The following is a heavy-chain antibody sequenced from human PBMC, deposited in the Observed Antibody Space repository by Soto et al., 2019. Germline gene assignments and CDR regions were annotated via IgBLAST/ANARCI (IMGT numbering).Heavy chain of an antibody. D-gene: IGHD1-7*01. CDR3: ASRDPGTSVDY. V-gene: IGHV4-4*02. CDR2: IHRTGST. CDR1: GGSFTSNNW. Sequence: SETLSLTCAVSGGSFTSNNWWTWVRQPPGQGLEWIGEIHRTGSTNYNPSLKSRVTISLDKSENQFSLKVTSLTAADTAVYYCASRDPGTSVDYWGQGTLVTVSS. J-gene: IGHJ4*02.